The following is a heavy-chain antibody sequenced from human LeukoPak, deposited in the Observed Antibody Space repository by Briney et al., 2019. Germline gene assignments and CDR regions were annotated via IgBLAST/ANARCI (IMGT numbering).Heavy chain of an antibody. CDR3: AREGGYCSSTSCYYYFDY. CDR1: GGSISSYY. Sequence: SETLSLTCTVSGGSISSYYWSWIRQPPGKGLEWIGYIYYSGSTYYNPSLRSRVTISVDTSKNQFSLKLSSVTAADTAVYYCAREGGYCSSTSCYYYFDYWGQGTLVTVSS. D-gene: IGHD2-2*01. V-gene: IGHV4-59*12. CDR2: IYYSGST. J-gene: IGHJ4*02.